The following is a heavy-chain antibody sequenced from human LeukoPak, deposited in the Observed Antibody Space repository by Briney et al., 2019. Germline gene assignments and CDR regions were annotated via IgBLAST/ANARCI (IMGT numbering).Heavy chain of an antibody. CDR3: ARAGYSSSWRHFDY. D-gene: IGHD6-13*01. J-gene: IGHJ4*02. CDR1: GGSISSGGYY. Sequence: SETLSLTCTVSGGSISSGGYYWSWIRQHPGKGLEWIGYIYYSGSTYYNPSLKSRVTISVDRSKNQFSLKLSSVTAADTAVYYCARAGYSSSWRHFDYWGQGTLVTVSS. CDR2: IYYSGST. V-gene: IGHV4-31*03.